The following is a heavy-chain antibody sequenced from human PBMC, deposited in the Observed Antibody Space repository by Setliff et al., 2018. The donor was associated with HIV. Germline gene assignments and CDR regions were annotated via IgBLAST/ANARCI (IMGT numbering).Heavy chain of an antibody. D-gene: IGHD3-3*01. CDR1: GFTFSSYS. J-gene: IGHJ5*02. Sequence: PGGSLRLSCAASGFTFSSYSMSWVRQAPGKGLEWVASISPDGTRNHCVGSVKGRFTASRDNAKSSLYLQMNSLRAEDTAVYFCARVLLITNAVYGVVSNRFDPWGWGSQVTVSS. V-gene: IGHV3-7*03. CDR3: ARVLLITNAVYGVVSNRFDP. CDR2: ISPDGTRN.